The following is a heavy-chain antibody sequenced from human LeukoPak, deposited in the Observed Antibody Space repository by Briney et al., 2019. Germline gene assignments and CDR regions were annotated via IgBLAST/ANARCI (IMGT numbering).Heavy chain of an antibody. D-gene: IGHD3-22*01. Sequence: SETLSLTCAVYGGSFSGYYWSWIRQPPGKGLEWIGEINHSGSTNYNPSLKSRVTISVDRSKNQFSLKLSSVTAADTAVYYCARVVGYYDSSGYPEAFDIWGQGTMVTVSS. J-gene: IGHJ3*02. CDR2: INHSGST. CDR1: GGSFSGYY. CDR3: ARVVGYYDSSGYPEAFDI. V-gene: IGHV4-34*01.